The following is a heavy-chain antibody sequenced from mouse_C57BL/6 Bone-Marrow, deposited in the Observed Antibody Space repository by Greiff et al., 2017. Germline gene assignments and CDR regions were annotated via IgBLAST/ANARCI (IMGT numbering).Heavy chain of an antibody. J-gene: IGHJ2*01. V-gene: IGHV1-50*01. CDR2: IDPSDSYT. CDR3: AREERGLDY. Sequence: QVHVKQSGAELVKPGASVKLSCKASGYTFTSYWMQWVKQRPGQGLEWIGEIDPSDSYTNYNQKFKGKATLTVDTSSSTAYMQLSSLTSEDSAVYYCAREERGLDYWGQGTTLTVSS. CDR1: GYTFTSYW.